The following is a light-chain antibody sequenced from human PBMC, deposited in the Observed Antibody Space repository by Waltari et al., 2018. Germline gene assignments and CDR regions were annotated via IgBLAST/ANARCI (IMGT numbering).Light chain of an antibody. CDR2: KVA. J-gene: IGKJ1*01. CDR1: QSLVHSDGNTY. Sequence: DVVMTQSPLSLPVTLGQPASISCRSSQSLVHSDGNTYLNWFQQRPGQSPRRLIYKVANRDSGVPDRVSGSGAGTDFNLKISRVEAEDVGVYYCMQGTHWPRTFGQGTKVQIK. CDR3: MQGTHWPRT. V-gene: IGKV2-30*02.